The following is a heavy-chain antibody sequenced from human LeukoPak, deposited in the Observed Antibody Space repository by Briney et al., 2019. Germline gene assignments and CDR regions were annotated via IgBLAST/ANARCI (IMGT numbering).Heavy chain of an antibody. V-gene: IGHV4-39*07. Sequence: PSETLSLTCTVSGGSISSSSYYWGWIRQPPGKGLEWIGSIYHSGSTYYNPSLKSRVTISVDTSKNQFSLKLSSVTAADTAVYYCARVDRSAVEDFDYWGQGTLVTVSS. CDR3: ARVDRSAVEDFDY. CDR2: IYHSGST. J-gene: IGHJ4*02. CDR1: GGSISSSSYY. D-gene: IGHD6-19*01.